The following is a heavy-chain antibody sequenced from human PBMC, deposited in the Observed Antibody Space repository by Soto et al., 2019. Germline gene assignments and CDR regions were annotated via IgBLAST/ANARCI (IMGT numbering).Heavy chain of an antibody. J-gene: IGHJ3*02. CDR3: ARGGGWGDWDVERNAFDI. V-gene: IGHV4-39*07. CDR2: IYYSGST. D-gene: IGHD2-21*02. Sequence: SETLSLTCTVSGGSISSSSYYWGWIRQPPGKGLEWIGSIYYSGSTYYNPSLKSRVTISVDRSKNQFSLKLSSVTAADTAVYYCARGGGWGDWDVERNAFDIWGQGTMVTVSS. CDR1: GGSISSSSYY.